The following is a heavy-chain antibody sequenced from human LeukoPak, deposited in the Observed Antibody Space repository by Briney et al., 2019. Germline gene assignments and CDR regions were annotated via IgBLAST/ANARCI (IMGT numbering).Heavy chain of an antibody. CDR2: IKGDGIST. J-gene: IGHJ4*02. CDR1: GFDFSSNW. CDR3: ARDNAREFGELYYFDY. D-gene: IGHD3-10*01. Sequence: GGSLRLSCAASGFDFSSNWMHWVRHAPGQGLVWVSRIKGDGISTNYADSVKGRFTISRDIAKNTLYLQMNSLRAEDTAVYYCARDNAREFGELYYFDYWGQGTLVTVSS. V-gene: IGHV3-74*01.